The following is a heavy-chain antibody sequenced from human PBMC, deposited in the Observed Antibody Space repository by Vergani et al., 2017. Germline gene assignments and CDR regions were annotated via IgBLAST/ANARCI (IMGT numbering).Heavy chain of an antibody. J-gene: IGHJ4*02. CDR1: GGSVSSGSYY. D-gene: IGHD3-22*01. CDR2: IYYSGST. V-gene: IGHV4-61*01. CDR3: ASTIRNFYDSSGYYVGFDY. Sequence: QVQLQESGPGLVKPSETLSLTCTVSGGSVSSGSYYWSWIRQPPGKGLEWIGYIYYSGSTHYNPSLKSRVTISVETSKNQFSLKLSSVTAADTAVYYCASTIRNFYDSSGYYVGFDYWGQGTLVTVSS.